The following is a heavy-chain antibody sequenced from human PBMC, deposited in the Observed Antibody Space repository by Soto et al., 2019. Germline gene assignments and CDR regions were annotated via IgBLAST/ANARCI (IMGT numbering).Heavy chain of an antibody. J-gene: IGHJ4*02. CDR2: TYYRSRWYN. CDR1: GDSVSGNSSA. V-gene: IGHV6-1*01. Sequence: PSQTLSLTCTISGDSVSGNSSAWNWIRHSPSRGLEWLGRTYYRSRWYNDYAVSVKSRITVTPDTSKNQFSLRLSSVTAPDTAVYYSARDREYYGSSGLYFESWGKGTLVTGSS. D-gene: IGHD3-22*01. CDR3: ARDREYYGSSGLYFES.